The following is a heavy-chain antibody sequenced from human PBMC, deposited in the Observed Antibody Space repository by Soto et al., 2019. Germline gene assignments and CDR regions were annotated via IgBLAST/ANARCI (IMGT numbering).Heavy chain of an antibody. CDR2: ISGSGDST. J-gene: IGHJ6*02. CDR3: AKGLGPAADFGMDV. V-gene: IGHV3-23*01. D-gene: IGHD2-2*01. Sequence: EVQLLESGGGLVQPGGSLRLSCAASGFTFSSYAMTWVRQAPGKGLEWVSGISGSGDSTYYADSVKGRFTISRDNSKNTLSLQMKSLRAEDTAVYYCAKGLGPAADFGMDVWGQGTTVTVSS. CDR1: GFTFSSYA.